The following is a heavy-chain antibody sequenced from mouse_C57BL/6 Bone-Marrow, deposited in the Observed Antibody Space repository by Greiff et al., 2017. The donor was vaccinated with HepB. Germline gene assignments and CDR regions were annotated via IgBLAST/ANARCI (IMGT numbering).Heavy chain of an antibody. D-gene: IGHD1-1*01. J-gene: IGHJ4*01. CDR3: VRYYGSSLPYAMDY. V-gene: IGHV10-1*01. Sequence: EVKLMESGGGLVQPKGSLKLSCAASGFSFNTYAMNWVRQAPGKGLEWVARIRSKSNNYATYYADSVKDRFTISRDDSESMLYLQMNNLKTEDTAMYYCVRYYGSSLPYAMDYWGQGTSVTVSS. CDR1: GFSFNTYA. CDR2: IRSKSNNYAT.